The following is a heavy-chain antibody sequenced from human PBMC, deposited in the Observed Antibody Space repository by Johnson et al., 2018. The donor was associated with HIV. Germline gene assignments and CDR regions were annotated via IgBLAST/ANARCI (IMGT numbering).Heavy chain of an antibody. Sequence: QVQLVESGGGLVKPGRSLKLSCAASGFTFSSYAMHWVRQAPGKGLDWVAVISYDGSNKYYADSVKGRFTISRDNSKNTLYLQMNSLRAEDTAVYYCAKDKAVVTALYDAFDIWGQGTMVIVSS. V-gene: IGHV3-30-3*01. J-gene: IGHJ3*02. CDR3: AKDKAVVTALYDAFDI. D-gene: IGHD2-21*02. CDR2: ISYDGSNK. CDR1: GFTFSSYA.